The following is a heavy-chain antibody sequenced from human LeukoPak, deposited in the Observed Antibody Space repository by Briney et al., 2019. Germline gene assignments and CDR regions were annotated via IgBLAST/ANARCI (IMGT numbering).Heavy chain of an antibody. D-gene: IGHD6-13*01. CDR2: ISWNSGSI. Sequence: SGGSLRLSCAASGFTFDDYAMHWVRQAPGKGLEWVSGISWNSGSIGYADSVKGRFTISRDNAKNSLYLQMYSLRAEDTALYYCAKDKRAAAGTRSAFDIWGQGTMVTVSS. V-gene: IGHV3-9*01. CDR3: AKDKRAAAGTRSAFDI. CDR1: GFTFDDYA. J-gene: IGHJ3*02.